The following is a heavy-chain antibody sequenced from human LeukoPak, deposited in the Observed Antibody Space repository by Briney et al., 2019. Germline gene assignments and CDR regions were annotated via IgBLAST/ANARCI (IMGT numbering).Heavy chain of an antibody. D-gene: IGHD5-18*01. CDR3: ARDLGGYVF. CDR2: ITSYNGET. CDR1: GYSFGDYG. Sequence: ASVKVSCKASGYSFGDYGLSWVRQAPGQGLEWMGWITSYNGETNYAQKFQGRVTMTTDTSRNTGYLELRSLRSDDTAMYYCARDLGGYVFWGKGTLITVSS. J-gene: IGHJ4*02. V-gene: IGHV1-18*01.